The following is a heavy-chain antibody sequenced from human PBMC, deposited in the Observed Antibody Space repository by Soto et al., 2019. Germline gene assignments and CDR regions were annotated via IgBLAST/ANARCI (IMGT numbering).Heavy chain of an antibody. CDR2: ISYDGSNK. J-gene: IGHJ4*02. D-gene: IGHD5-18*01. Sequence: QVQLVESGGGVVQPGRSLRLSWAASGFTFSSYGMHWVRRAPGKGLEWVAVISYDGSNKYYADSVKGRFTISRDNSKNTLCLQMNSLRAEDTAVYYFAKGVQLWLWGSFDYWGQGTLVTVSS. V-gene: IGHV3-30*18. CDR1: GFTFSSYG. CDR3: AKGVQLWLWGSFDY.